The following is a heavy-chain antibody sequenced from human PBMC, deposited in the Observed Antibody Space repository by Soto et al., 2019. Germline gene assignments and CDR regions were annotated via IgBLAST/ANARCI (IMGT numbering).Heavy chain of an antibody. CDR1: GFTFSSYG. CDR3: AKEIYYYDSSGYYYPAYGMDV. J-gene: IGHJ6*02. Sequence: PGGSLRLSCAASGFTFSSYGMHWVRQAPGKGLEWVAVISYDGSNKYYADSVKGRFTISRDNSKNTLYLQMNSLRAEDTAVYYCAKEIYYYDSSGYYYPAYGMDVWGQGTTVTVSS. V-gene: IGHV3-30*18. D-gene: IGHD3-22*01. CDR2: ISYDGSNK.